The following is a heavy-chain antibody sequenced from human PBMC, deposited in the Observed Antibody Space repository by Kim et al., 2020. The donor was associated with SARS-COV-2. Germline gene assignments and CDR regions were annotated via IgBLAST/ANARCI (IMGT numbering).Heavy chain of an antibody. CDR2: IYYSGST. CDR3: ARTFSSWYGGFWFDP. V-gene: IGHV4-59*08. J-gene: IGHJ5*02. Sequence: SETLSLTCTVSGGSISSYYWSWIRQPPGKGLEWIGYIYYSGSTNYNPSLKSRVTISVDTSKNQFSLKLSSVTAADTAVYYCARTFSSWYGGFWFDPWGQGTLVTVSS. CDR1: GGSISSYY. D-gene: IGHD6-13*01.